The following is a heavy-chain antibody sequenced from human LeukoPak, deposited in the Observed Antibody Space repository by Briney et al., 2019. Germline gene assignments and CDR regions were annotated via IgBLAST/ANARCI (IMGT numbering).Heavy chain of an antibody. D-gene: IGHD3-9*01. V-gene: IGHV1-2*02. CDR3: ARGREYDIFDY. Sequence: GASVKVSCKASGYTLTQHSINWVRQAPGQGLEWMGWINPNSGGTNYAQKFQGRVTMTRDTSISTAYMELSRLRSDDTAVYYCARGREYDIFDYWGQGTLVTVSS. CDR1: GYTLTQHS. CDR2: INPNSGGT. J-gene: IGHJ4*02.